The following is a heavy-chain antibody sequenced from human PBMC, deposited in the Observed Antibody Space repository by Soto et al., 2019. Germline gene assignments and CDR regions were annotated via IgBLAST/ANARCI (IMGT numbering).Heavy chain of an antibody. J-gene: IGHJ6*02. D-gene: IGHD6-6*01. CDR3: ARDNKQLTGRYYYYGMDV. CDR2: IWYDGSNK. Sequence: QPGGSLRLSCAASGFTFSSYGMHWVRQAPGKGLEWVAVIWYDGSNKYYADSVKGRFTISRDNSKNTLYLQMNSLRAEDTAVYYCARDNKQLTGRYYYYGMDVWGQGTTVTVSS. V-gene: IGHV3-33*01. CDR1: GFTFSSYG.